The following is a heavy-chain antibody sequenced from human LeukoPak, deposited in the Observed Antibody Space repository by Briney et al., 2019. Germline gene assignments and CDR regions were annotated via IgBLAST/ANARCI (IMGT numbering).Heavy chain of an antibody. Sequence: SETLSLTCAVYGGSFSGYYWGWIRQPPGKGLEWIGEINHSGSTNYNPSLKSRVTISVDTSKNQFSLKLSSVTAADTAVYYCARGVVRYDFWSGSHLFDPWGQGTLVTVSS. CDR3: ARGVVRYDFWSGSHLFDP. D-gene: IGHD3-3*01. CDR2: INHSGST. V-gene: IGHV4-34*01. CDR1: GGSFSGYY. J-gene: IGHJ5*02.